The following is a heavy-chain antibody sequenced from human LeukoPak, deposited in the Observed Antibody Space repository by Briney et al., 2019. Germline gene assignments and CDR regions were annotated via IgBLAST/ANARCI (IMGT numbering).Heavy chain of an antibody. Sequence: GGSLRLSCAASGFTFSSYGMHWVRQAPGKGLEWVAVISYDGSNKYYADSVKGRFTSSRDNSKNTLFLQMNSLRAEDTAVYYCANSVGAKFDYWGQGTLVTVSS. CDR3: ANSVGAKFDY. CDR1: GFTFSSYG. V-gene: IGHV3-30*18. CDR2: ISYDGSNK. J-gene: IGHJ4*02. D-gene: IGHD1-26*01.